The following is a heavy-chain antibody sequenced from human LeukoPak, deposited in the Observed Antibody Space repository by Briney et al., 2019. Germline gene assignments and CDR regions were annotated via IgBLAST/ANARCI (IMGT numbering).Heavy chain of an antibody. CDR2: INPNSGGT. V-gene: IGHV1-2*06. CDR1: GYTFTGYY. J-gene: IGHJ4*02. CDR3: ARDRFEIGPDFDY. Sequence: ASVKVSCKASGYTFTGYYMHWVRQAPGQGLEWMGRINPNSGGTNYAQKFQGRVTMTRDTSISTAYMELSRLRSDDTAVYYCARDRFEIGPDFDYWGQRTLVTVSS. D-gene: IGHD3-10*01.